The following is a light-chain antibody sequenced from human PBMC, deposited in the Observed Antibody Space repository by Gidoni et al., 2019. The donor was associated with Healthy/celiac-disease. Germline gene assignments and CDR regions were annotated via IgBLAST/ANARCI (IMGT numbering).Light chain of an antibody. J-gene: IGKJ3*01. CDR1: QGISSY. CDR3: QQYYSYPLFT. V-gene: IGKV1-8*01. Sequence: AIRMTQSPSSLSASTGDRVTITCRASQGISSYLAWYQQQPGKAPKLLIYAASILQSGVPSRFSPSGSGTDFTLTISCLQSEDFATYYCQQYYSYPLFTFGPGTKVDIK. CDR2: AAS.